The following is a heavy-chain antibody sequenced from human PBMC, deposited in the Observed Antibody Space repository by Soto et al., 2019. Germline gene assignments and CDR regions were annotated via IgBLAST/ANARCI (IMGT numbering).Heavy chain of an antibody. J-gene: IGHJ4*02. CDR2: IWHDGGNK. Sequence: GGSLRLSCAASGFTFSSYGMHWVRQAPGKGLEWVAFIWHDGGNKFYAESVKGRFTISRDNSKNTLYLQMTSLSAEDTAMYYCARDGDVNAGFGKDYWGQGTMVTVYS. D-gene: IGHD3-16*01. CDR1: GFTFSSYG. CDR3: ARDGDVNAGFGKDY. V-gene: IGHV3-33*01.